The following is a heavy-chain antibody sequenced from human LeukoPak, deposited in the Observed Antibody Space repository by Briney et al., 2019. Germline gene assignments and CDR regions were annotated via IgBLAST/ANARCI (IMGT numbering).Heavy chain of an antibody. CDR3: ARHLLRGQNFDY. CDR2: IKDDGSDK. CDR1: GFTFSDSW. J-gene: IGHJ4*02. V-gene: IGHV3-7*01. Sequence: GGSLRLSCGTSGFTFSDSWMSWFRQAPGQGLEWVASIKDDGSDKYYLGSVRGRFTISRDNAEDSLYLQLDDLRAEDTAVFYCARHLLRGQNFDYWGQGTLVTVSS.